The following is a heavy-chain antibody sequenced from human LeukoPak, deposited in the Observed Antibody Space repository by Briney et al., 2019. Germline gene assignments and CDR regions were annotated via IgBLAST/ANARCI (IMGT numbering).Heavy chain of an antibody. V-gene: IGHV4-59*01. D-gene: IGHD3-3*01. CDR3: ARGGSYYDFWSGYYDYYYYMDV. Sequence: SETLPLTCTLSGGSISSYYWSWIRQPPEKGLEWIGYIYYSGSTNYNPSLKSRVTISLDTSKNQFSLRLTSVTAADTAVYYCARGGSYYDFWSGYYDYYYYMDVWGKGTTVTVSS. J-gene: IGHJ6*03. CDR2: IYYSGST. CDR1: GGSISSYY.